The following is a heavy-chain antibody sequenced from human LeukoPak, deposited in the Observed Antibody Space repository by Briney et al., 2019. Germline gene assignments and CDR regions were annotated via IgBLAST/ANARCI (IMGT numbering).Heavy chain of an antibody. CDR2: IFMSGST. Sequence: PSETLSLTCTVSGGSISSYYWSWIRQPAGKGLEWIGRIFMSGSTNYNPSLKSRVTMSVDTSKNQFSLKLSSVTAADTAVYFCARGSYYSDSSGYSTYHYYYMDVWGKGTTVTVSS. V-gene: IGHV4-4*07. CDR3: ARGSYYSDSSGYSTYHYYYMDV. J-gene: IGHJ6*03. D-gene: IGHD3-22*01. CDR1: GGSISSYY.